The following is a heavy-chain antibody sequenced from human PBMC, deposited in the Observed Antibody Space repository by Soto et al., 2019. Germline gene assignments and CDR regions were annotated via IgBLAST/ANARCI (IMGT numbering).Heavy chain of an antibody. CDR3: AREMSSGWYFFDYRGKGTVVTVYSGKASDYMELRSLRSDDTAVYYCAREYSNWFDP. J-gene: IGHJ5*02. CDR1: GGSISSGGYY. Sequence: SETLSLTCTVSGGSISSGGYYWSWIRQHPGKGLEWIGYIYYSGSTYYNPSLKSRVTISVDTSKNQFSLKLSSVTAADTAVYYCAREMSSGWYFFDYRGKGTVVTVYSGKASDYMELRSLRSDDTAVYYCAREYSNWFDPWGQGTLVTVSS. D-gene: IGHD6-19*01. V-gene: IGHV4-31*03. CDR2: IYYSGST.